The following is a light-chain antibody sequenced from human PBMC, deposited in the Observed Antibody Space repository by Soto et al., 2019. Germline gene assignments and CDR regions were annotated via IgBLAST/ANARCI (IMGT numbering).Light chain of an antibody. V-gene: IGKV3-20*01. Sequence: EIVLTQSPGTLSLSPGERATLSCRASQSVSTDYLAWYQQKPGQAPRLLIHGTSSRATGIPDRFSGSGSGTDFTLTISRLEPEDFAAYYCQQYGNTPWTTFGQGTKVEI. J-gene: IGKJ1*01. CDR2: GTS. CDR1: QSVSTDY. CDR3: QQYGNTPWTT.